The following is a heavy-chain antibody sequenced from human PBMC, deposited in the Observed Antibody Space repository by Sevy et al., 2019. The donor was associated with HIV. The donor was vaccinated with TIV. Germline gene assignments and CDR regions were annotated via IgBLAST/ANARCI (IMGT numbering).Heavy chain of an antibody. D-gene: IGHD2-15*01. CDR1: GFIFSRYW. CDR2: IKQDGSEK. J-gene: IGHJ6*02. V-gene: IGHV3-7*03. CDR3: ARDMGYCSGGSCYTWDYYGMDV. Sequence: SLRLSCAASGFIFSRYWMTWVRQAPGKGLEWVANIKQDGSEKYYVDSVKGRFTISRDNAKNSLYLQMNSLRAEDTAVYYCARDMGYCSGGSCYTWDYYGMDVWGQGTTVTVSS.